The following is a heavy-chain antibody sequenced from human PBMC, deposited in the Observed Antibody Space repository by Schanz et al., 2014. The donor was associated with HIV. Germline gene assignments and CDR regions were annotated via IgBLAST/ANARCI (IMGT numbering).Heavy chain of an antibody. CDR3: AKAYSTSRPYSMDI. J-gene: IGHJ6*02. Sequence: EVQLVESGGGLVQPGRSLRLSCAASGFTFDDYAMHWVRQAPGKALEWVSGISWNSGSTGYADSVKGRFTISRDNAKNSLYMQMNSLRGDDTALYYCAKAYSTSRPYSMDIWGQGTTVTVSS. CDR2: ISWNSGST. CDR1: GFTFDDYA. V-gene: IGHV3-9*01. D-gene: IGHD6-6*01.